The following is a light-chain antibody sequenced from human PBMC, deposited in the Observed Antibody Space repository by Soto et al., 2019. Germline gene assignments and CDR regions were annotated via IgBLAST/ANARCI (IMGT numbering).Light chain of an antibody. CDR2: GAS. J-gene: IGKJ1*01. CDR3: QQYGRSPT. Sequence: EIVLTQSTGTLSSSPGERATLSCRASQSLSSNFLAWYLQKPGQAPRLLIYGASSRATGIPDRFSGSGSGTDFTLTISRLEPEDFAVYYCQQYGRSPTFGQGTKVEMK. CDR1: QSLSSNF. V-gene: IGKV3-20*01.